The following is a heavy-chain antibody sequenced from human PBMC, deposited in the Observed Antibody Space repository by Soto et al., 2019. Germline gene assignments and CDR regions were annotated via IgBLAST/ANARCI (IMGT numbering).Heavy chain of an antibody. CDR2: IWYDGSNK. J-gene: IGHJ4*02. Sequence: QVHLVESGGGVVQPGRSLRLSCAASGFTFSSYGMHWVRQAPGKGLEWVAVIWYDGSNKYYADSVKGRFTISRDNSENTLYLQMNSLRAEDTALYYCARDPRMTTVTTPDYWGQGTLVTVSS. CDR3: ARDPRMTTVTTPDY. CDR1: GFTFSSYG. D-gene: IGHD4-17*01. V-gene: IGHV3-33*01.